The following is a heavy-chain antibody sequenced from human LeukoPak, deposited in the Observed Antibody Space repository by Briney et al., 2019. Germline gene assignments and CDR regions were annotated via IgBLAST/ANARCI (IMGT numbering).Heavy chain of an antibody. V-gene: IGHV3-30*02. Sequence: GGSLRLSCAASGFSFSSYGMHWVRQAPGKGLEWVSFIQYDGSRKNYVDSVKGRFTISRDNSKNTLYLQMFSLRPEDTAVYFCAKDLILWGQGTVVTVSS. CDR1: GFSFSSYG. J-gene: IGHJ3*01. CDR3: AKDLIL. CDR2: IQYDGSRK.